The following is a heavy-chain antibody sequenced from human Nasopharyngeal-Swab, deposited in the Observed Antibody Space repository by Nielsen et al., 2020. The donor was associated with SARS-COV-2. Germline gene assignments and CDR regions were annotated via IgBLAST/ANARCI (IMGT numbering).Heavy chain of an antibody. J-gene: IGHJ6*02. V-gene: IGHV2-26*01. CDR3: ARIMGDIVVVVAALEYYYYGMDV. CDR2: TFSNDEK. Sequence: QCPGHALDLVGATFSNDEKSYSTSLKSRLTISKDTSKSRVVLTMTNMDPVDTATYYCARIMGDIVVVVAALEYYYYGMDVWGQGTTVTVSS. D-gene: IGHD2-15*01.